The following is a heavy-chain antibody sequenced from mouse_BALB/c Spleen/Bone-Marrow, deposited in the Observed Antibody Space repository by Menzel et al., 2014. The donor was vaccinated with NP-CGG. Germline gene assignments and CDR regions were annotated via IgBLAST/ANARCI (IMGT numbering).Heavy chain of an antibody. CDR3: ARFYYGNPTGYFDY. J-gene: IGHJ2*01. D-gene: IGHD2-1*01. V-gene: IGHV1-9*01. Sequence: QVQLKQSGAELMKPGASMKISCKATGYTFSSYWIEWVKQRPGHGLEWIGEILPGSGSTNYNEQFKGKATFTADASFSTAYMELSSLTSEDSAVYYCARFYYGNPTGYFDYWGQGTTLTVSS. CDR1: GYTFSSYW. CDR2: ILPGSGST.